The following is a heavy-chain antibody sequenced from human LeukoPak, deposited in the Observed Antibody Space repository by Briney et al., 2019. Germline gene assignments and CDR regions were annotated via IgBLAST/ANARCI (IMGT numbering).Heavy chain of an antibody. CDR1: GFTFSSYS. J-gene: IGHJ4*02. CDR3: ARAGIAAAAPDY. D-gene: IGHD6-13*01. Sequence: GGSLRLSCAASGFTFSSYSMNWVRQAPGKGLEWVSYISSSSSYIYYADSVKGRFTISRDNAKNSLYLQMNSLRAEDTAVYYCARAGIAAAAPDYWGQGTLVTVSS. CDR2: ISSSSSYI. V-gene: IGHV3-21*06.